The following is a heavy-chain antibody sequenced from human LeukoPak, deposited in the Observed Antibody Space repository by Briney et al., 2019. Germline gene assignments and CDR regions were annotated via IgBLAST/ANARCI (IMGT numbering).Heavy chain of an antibody. J-gene: IGHJ4*02. Sequence: GGSLRLSCAASGFTFGSYAMYWVRQAPGKGLEWVAGIFGSGGSAHYADSAKGRFTISRDNSKNTVYLQINSLRAEDTAVYYCGKTTAGYSSGQKPAWPVDYWGQGTLVTVSS. V-gene: IGHV3-23*01. CDR2: IFGSGGSA. D-gene: IGHD6-19*01. CDR3: GKTTAGYSSGQKPAWPVDY. CDR1: GFTFGSYA.